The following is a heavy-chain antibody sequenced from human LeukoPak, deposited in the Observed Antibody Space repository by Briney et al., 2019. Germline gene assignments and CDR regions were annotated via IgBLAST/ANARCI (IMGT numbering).Heavy chain of an antibody. CDR2: ISAYNGDT. D-gene: IGHD2-2*01. CDR3: ARTCPLLYCSSSFFDP. V-gene: IGHV1-18*01. J-gene: IGHJ5*02. CDR1: GYTFTSFG. Sequence: ASVKVSCKTSGYTFTSFGISWVRQAPGQGLEWMGWISAYNGDTKSAPKFQGRVTMTTDTPTTTAYMDLRSLRSDDTAVYYCARTCPLLYCSSSFFDPWGRGTLATVSS.